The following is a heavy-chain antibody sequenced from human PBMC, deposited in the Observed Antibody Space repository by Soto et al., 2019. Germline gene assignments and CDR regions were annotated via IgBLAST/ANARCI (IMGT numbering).Heavy chain of an antibody. J-gene: IGHJ6*03. CDR3: ARGGSYCSSTSCYDYYYYYYMDV. Sequence: ASVKVSCKASGYTFTSYGISWVRQAPGQGLEWMGWISAYNGNTNYAQKLQGRVTMTTDTSTSTAYMELRSLRSDDTAVYYCARGGSYCSSTSCYDYYYYYYMDVWGKGTTVTVSS. V-gene: IGHV1-18*01. CDR2: ISAYNGNT. D-gene: IGHD2-2*01. CDR1: GYTFTSYG.